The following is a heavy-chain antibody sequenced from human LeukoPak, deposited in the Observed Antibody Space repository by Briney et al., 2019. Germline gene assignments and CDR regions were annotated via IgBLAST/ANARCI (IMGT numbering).Heavy chain of an antibody. Sequence: GGSLRLSCAASGFTFSNFGMHWVRQAPGKGLEWVAFIRFDGTSEFYADSVKARFTISRDNSKNTLYLQMNSLRAEDTAVYYCATLGGKYYYYYMDVWGKGTTVTISS. V-gene: IGHV3-30*02. CDR3: ATLGGKYYYYYMDV. J-gene: IGHJ6*03. CDR2: IRFDGTSE. CDR1: GFTFSNFG. D-gene: IGHD3-16*01.